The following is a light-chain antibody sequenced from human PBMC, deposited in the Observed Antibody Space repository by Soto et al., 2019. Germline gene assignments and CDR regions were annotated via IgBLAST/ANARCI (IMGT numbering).Light chain of an antibody. Sequence: DIQMTQSPSSVSTSVGDRVTLTCRASQDISSWLAWYQQKPGKAPKLLIYVASGLQSGVPSRFSGSGSGTDFTLTISSLQPEEFATYYCQQTNTFPVTVGQGTRLEIK. CDR3: QQTNTFPVT. CDR1: QDISSW. CDR2: VAS. J-gene: IGKJ5*01. V-gene: IGKV1D-12*01.